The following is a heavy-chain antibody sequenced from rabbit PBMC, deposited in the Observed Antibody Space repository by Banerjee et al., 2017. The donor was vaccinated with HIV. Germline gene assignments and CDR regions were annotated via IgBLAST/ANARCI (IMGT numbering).Heavy chain of an antibody. D-gene: IGHD1-1*01. Sequence: QEQLVESGGGLVQPGGSLKLSCKASGFSLSSYAMSWVRQAPGKGLEWIGYIDPVFGSTYYASWVNGRFTISSHNAQNTLYLQLNSLTAADTATYFCVRFASSSGYLAYYFNLWGQGTLVTVS. CDR2: IDPVFGST. V-gene: IGHV1S47*01. CDR1: GFSLSSYA. CDR3: VRFASSSGYLAYYFNL. J-gene: IGHJ4*01.